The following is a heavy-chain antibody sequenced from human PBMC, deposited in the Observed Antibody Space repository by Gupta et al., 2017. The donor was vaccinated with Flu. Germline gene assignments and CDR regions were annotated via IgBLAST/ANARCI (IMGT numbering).Heavy chain of an antibody. CDR3: ARVHQHYFDY. CDR1: GYSISSGYN. V-gene: IGHV4-38-2*01. J-gene: IGHJ4*02. CDR2: IYHSGST. D-gene: IGHD1-1*01. Sequence: LQESAPGLVRPSARLSPTCARTGYSISSGYNWGWIRQPPGKGLEWIGSIYHSGSTYYNPSLKSRVTISVDTSKNQFSLKLSSVTAADTAVYYCARVHQHYFDYWGQGTLVTVSS.